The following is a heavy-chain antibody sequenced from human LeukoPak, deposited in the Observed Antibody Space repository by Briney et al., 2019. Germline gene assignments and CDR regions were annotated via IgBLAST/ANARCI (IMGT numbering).Heavy chain of an antibody. D-gene: IGHD6-6*01. J-gene: IGHJ4*02. V-gene: IGHV1-2*02. Sequence: ASVKVSCKTSGYTFTDYYIHWVRQAPGQGLEWMGWINSNSGGTSYAQKFQGRVTLTRDTPTRTAYMELNRLTSDDTAVYYRARTSIAARRADFDYWGQGTVDTVSS. CDR2: INSNSGGT. CDR3: ARTSIAARRADFDY. CDR1: GYTFTDYY.